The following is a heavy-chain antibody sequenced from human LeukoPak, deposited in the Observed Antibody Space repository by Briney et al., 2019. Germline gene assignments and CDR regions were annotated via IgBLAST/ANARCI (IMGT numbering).Heavy chain of an antibody. Sequence: GGSLRLSCAASGFTFSSYGMHWVRQAPGKGLEWVAVISYDGSNKYYADSVKGRFTISRDNSKNTLYLQMNSLRAEDTAVYYCASGICSGGSCLNLDYWGQGTLVTVSS. D-gene: IGHD2-15*01. J-gene: IGHJ4*02. CDR1: GFTFSSYG. V-gene: IGHV3-30*03. CDR2: ISYDGSNK. CDR3: ASGICSGGSCLNLDY.